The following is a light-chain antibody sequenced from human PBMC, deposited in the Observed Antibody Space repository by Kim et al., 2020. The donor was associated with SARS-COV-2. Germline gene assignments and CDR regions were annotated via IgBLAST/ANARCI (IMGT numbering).Light chain of an antibody. Sequence: EIVLFQFPATLSLSPGERATLSCRASQNIDMYLAWYQQRPGQPPRLLISDGSYRAAGVPARFSGNGSGTDFTLTISSLEPEDSAVYYCQQRRRWPPLTFGQGTRLEIK. CDR3: QQRRRWPPLT. CDR1: QNIDMY. V-gene: IGKV3-11*01. CDR2: DGS. J-gene: IGKJ5*01.